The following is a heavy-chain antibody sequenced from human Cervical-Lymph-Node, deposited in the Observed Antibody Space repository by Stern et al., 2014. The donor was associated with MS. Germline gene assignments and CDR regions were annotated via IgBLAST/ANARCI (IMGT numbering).Heavy chain of an antibody. J-gene: IGHJ5*02. CDR2: INSDGSSA. CDR3: ARGGHYSNYWFDP. V-gene: IGHV3-74*02. CDR1: GFTLSSYW. D-gene: IGHD4-11*01. Sequence: EMQLVESGGGLVQPGGSLRLSCAASGFTLSSYWMHWVRQAPGKGLVWVSRINSDGSSASYADSVKGRFTISRDNAKNTLYLQMISLRAEDTAVYYCARGGHYSNYWFDPWGQGTLVTVSS.